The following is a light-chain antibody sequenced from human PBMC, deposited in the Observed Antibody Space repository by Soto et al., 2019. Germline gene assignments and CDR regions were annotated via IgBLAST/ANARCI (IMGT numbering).Light chain of an antibody. Sequence: DIQMTQSPSSLSASVGDRVTITCRASQSISSYLNWYQQKPGKAPKLLIYAASSLQSGVPSRFSGSGSGTDFTLTISSLQPDDFATYSCQQYYSYPYSFGQGTKLEI. CDR2: AAS. CDR1: QSISSY. CDR3: QQYYSYPYS. J-gene: IGKJ2*03. V-gene: IGKV1-39*01.